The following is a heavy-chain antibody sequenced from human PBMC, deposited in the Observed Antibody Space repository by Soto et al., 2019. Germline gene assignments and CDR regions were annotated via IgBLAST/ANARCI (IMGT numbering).Heavy chain of an antibody. Sequence: SETLSLTCTVSGGSISSGGYYWSWIRQHPGKGLEWIGYIYYSGSTYYNPSLKSRVTISVDTSKNQFSLKLSSVTAADTAVYYCARETVAGTTDAFDIWGQGTMVTVSS. J-gene: IGHJ3*02. CDR1: GGSISSGGYY. CDR2: IYYSGST. D-gene: IGHD6-19*01. CDR3: ARETVAGTTDAFDI. V-gene: IGHV4-31*03.